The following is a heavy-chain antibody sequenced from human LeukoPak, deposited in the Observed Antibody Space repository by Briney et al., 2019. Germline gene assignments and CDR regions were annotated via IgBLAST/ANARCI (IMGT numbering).Heavy chain of an antibody. J-gene: IGHJ4*02. D-gene: IGHD1-26*01. Sequence: SETLSLTCTVSGGSISSGGYYWSWIRQHPGKGLEWIGYIYYSGSTYYNPSLKSRVTISVDTSKNQFSLKLSSVTAADTAVYYCARVRVWEPDHYYFDYWGQGTLVTVSS. V-gene: IGHV4-31*03. CDR3: ARVRVWEPDHYYFDY. CDR2: IYYSGST. CDR1: GGSISSGGYY.